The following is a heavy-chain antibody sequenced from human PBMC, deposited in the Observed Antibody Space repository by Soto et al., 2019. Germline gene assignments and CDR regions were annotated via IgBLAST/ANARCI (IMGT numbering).Heavy chain of an antibody. J-gene: IGHJ6*02. CDR2: INAGNGNT. D-gene: IGHD5-12*01. CDR1: GYTFTSYA. V-gene: IGHV1-3*01. Sequence: QVQRVQSGAEVKKPGASVKVSCKASGYTFTSYAMHWVRQAPGQRLEWMGWINAGNGNTKYSQKFQGRVTITRDTSASTAYMELSSLRSEDTAVYYCARDVDIVATITYYYYGMDVWGQGTTVTVSS. CDR3: ARDVDIVATITYYYYGMDV.